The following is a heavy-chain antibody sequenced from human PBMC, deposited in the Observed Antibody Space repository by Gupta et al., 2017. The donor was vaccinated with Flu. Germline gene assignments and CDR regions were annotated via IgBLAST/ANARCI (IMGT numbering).Heavy chain of an antibody. J-gene: IGHJ4*02. CDR3: ARHFVGYCSGGTCYDENDY. CDR2: IYYSGNT. D-gene: IGHD2-15*01. CDR1: GGSISRNSYY. V-gene: IGHV4-39*01. Sequence: QVQLQESGPGLVKPSETLSLTCIVSGGSISRNSYYLGWIRQPPGKGLEWIGSIYYSGNTYYNPSLKSRVTISVDTSKNQFSLKLSSVTAADTAVYYCARHFVGYCSGGTCYDENDYWGQGTLVTVSS.